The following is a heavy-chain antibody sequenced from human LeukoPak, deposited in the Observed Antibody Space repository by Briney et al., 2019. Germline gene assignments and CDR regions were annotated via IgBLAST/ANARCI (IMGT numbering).Heavy chain of an antibody. D-gene: IGHD2-15*01. CDR2: INPNSDGT. CDR1: GYTFTGYY. V-gene: IGHV1-2*02. Sequence: GASVKVSCKASGYTFTGYYMHWVRQAPGQGLEWMGWINPNSDGTNYAQKFQGRVTMTRDTSISTAYMELSRLRSDDTAVYYCARDANLGYCSGGSCAWLNYWGQGTLVTVSS. CDR3: ARDANLGYCSGGSCAWLNY. J-gene: IGHJ4*02.